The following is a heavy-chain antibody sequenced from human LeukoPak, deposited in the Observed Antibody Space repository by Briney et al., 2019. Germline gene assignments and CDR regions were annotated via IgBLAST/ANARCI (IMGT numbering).Heavy chain of an antibody. CDR3: ARRKVVSAYYYGMDV. Sequence: GGSLRLSCAASGFTVSSQYMSWVRRAPGKGLEWVSVIYTGGTTHYADSVKGRFTISRDNAKNTLFLQMNSLRAEDTAVYYCARRKVVSAYYYGMDVWGQGTTVTVSS. D-gene: IGHD2-2*01. J-gene: IGHJ6*02. V-gene: IGHV3-66*01. CDR1: GFTVSSQY. CDR2: IYTGGTT.